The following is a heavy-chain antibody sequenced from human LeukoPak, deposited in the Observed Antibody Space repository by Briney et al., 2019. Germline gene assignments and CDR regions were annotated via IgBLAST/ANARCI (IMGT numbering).Heavy chain of an antibody. CDR1: GFAFSSHG. CDR2: ISYDGSNK. Sequence: GGSLRLSCAASGFAFSSHGMHWVRQAPGKGLEWVAVISYDGSNKYYADSVKGRFTISRDNSKNTLYLQMNSLRAEDTAVYYCAKGPGEVDYWGQGTLVTVSS. D-gene: IGHD3-10*01. J-gene: IGHJ4*02. V-gene: IGHV3-30*18. CDR3: AKGPGEVDY.